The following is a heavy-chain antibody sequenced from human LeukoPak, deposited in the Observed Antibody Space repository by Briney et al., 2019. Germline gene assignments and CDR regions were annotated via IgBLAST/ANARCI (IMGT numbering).Heavy chain of an antibody. CDR3: AKRGVVIRVILVGFHKEAYYFDS. D-gene: IGHD3-22*01. Sequence: AGGSLRLSCALSGITLSNYGMSWVRQAPGKGPEWVAGISGSGGSAYYADAVKGRFTISRDNPKNTLYLQMNSLRVEDTAVYFCAKRGVVIRVILVGFHKEAYYFDSWGQGALVTVSS. J-gene: IGHJ4*02. V-gene: IGHV3-23*01. CDR2: ISGSGGSA. CDR1: GITLSNYG.